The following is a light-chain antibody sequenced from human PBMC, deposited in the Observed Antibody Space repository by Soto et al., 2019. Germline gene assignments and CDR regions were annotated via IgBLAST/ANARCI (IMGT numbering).Light chain of an antibody. CDR2: RGT. CDR1: SSEDGAYDA. J-gene: IGLJ1*01. V-gene: IGLV2-23*01. CDR3: CSSAPEITYV. Sequence: QCVLAAPASVSGSPGQSITISYTGTSSEDGAYDAVSWYQQYPGKAPQVIIERGTKRLSGVSSRVSGSVSGNTASLTVSGLQSEDEAGYFCCSSAPEITYVCGSGTKVTVL.